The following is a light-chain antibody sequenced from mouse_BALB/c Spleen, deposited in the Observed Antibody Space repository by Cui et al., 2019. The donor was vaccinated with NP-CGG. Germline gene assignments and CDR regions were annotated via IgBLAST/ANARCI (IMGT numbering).Light chain of an antibody. CDR2: GTN. CDR3: ALWYSNHWV. CDR1: TGAVTTSNY. Sequence: QAVVTQESALTTSPGETVTLTCRSRTGAVTTSNYANWVQEKPDHLFTGLIGGTNNRVPGVPARFSGSLIGDKAALTITGAQTEDEAIYFCALWYSNHWVFGGGTQLTVL. V-gene: IGLV1*01. J-gene: IGLJ1*01.